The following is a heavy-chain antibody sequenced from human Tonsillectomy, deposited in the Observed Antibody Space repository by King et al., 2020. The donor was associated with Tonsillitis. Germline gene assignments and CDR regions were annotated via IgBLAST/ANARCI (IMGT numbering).Heavy chain of an antibody. V-gene: IGHV3-30*03. J-gene: IGHJ5*02. Sequence: VQLVESGGGVVQPGRSLRLSCAASGFTLGNYGMHWVRQAPGKGLEWVAMISFGGTDKYYVDSVKGRFTISRDSSNNTLYLQMNSLRAEDTAVYYCARDMRKERWTNWFDPWGQGTLVTVSS. CDR1: GFTLGNYG. D-gene: IGHD2-15*01. CDR2: ISFGGTDK. CDR3: ARDMRKERWTNWFDP.